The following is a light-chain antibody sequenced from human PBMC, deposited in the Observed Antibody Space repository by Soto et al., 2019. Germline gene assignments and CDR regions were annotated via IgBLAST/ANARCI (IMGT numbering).Light chain of an antibody. J-gene: IGLJ1*01. CDR3: CSYAGSSTFWYV. Sequence: ALTQPASVSGSPGQSITISCTGTSSDVGSYNLVSWYQQHPGKAPKLMIYEGSKRPSGVSNRFSGSKSGNTASLTISGLQAEDEADYYCCSYAGSSTFWYVVGTGTEVPVL. V-gene: IGLV2-23*01. CDR1: SSDVGSYNL. CDR2: EGS.